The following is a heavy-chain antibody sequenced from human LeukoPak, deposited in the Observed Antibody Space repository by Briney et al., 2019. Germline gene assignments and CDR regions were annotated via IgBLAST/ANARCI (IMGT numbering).Heavy chain of an antibody. CDR2: INSDGSST. V-gene: IGHV3-74*01. CDR3: ATIKVGATTWASDY. J-gene: IGHJ4*02. CDR1: GFTFSSYW. Sequence: GGSLRLSCAASGFTFSSYWMHWVRQAPGKGLVWVSRINSDGSSTSYADSVKGRFTISRDNAKNTLYLQMNSLRAEDTAVYYCATIKVGATTWASDYWGQGTLVTVSS. D-gene: IGHD1-26*01.